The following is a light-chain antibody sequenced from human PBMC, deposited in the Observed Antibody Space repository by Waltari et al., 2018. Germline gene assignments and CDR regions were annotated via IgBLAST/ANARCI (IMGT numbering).Light chain of an antibody. V-gene: IGKV3-11*01. CDR1: QSVGRF. Sequence: EIVLAQSPATLSFSPGEIATLSCRASQSVGRFLAWYQRKPGQAPRLLIYDASDRATGTPARFSGSGSGTDFTLTISSLEPEDFAVYYCQHRGNWPLLAFGQGTRLEIK. J-gene: IGKJ5*01. CDR3: QHRGNWPLLA. CDR2: DAS.